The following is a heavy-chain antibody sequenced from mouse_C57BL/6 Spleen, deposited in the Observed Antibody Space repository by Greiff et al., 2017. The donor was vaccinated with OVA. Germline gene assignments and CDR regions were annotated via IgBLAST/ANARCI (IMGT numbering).Heavy chain of an antibody. CDR1: GYTFTSYW. CDR2: IYPSDSET. D-gene: IGHD2-4*01. V-gene: IGHV1-61*01. CDR3: ARQGDYDLYYYAMDY. J-gene: IGHJ4*01. Sequence: QVQLQQSGAELVRPGSSVKLSCKASGYTFTSYWMDWVKQRPGQGLEWIGNIYPSDSETHYNQKFKDKATLTVDKSSSTAYMQLSSLTSGDSAVYYCARQGDYDLYYYAMDYWGQGTSVTVSS.